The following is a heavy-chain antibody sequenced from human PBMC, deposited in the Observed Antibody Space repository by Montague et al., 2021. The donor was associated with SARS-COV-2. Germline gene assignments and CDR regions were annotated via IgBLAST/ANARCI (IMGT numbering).Heavy chain of an antibody. CDR1: GFTFSSYA. Sequence: SLRLSCAASGFTFSSYAMSWVRQAPGKGLEWVSAISGSGGSTYYADSVKGRFTISRDNSKNTLHLQMNSLRAEDTAVYYCAMPYCSSTSCYYYYGMDVWGQGATVTVSS. D-gene: IGHD2-2*01. J-gene: IGHJ6*02. CDR2: ISGSGGST. CDR3: AMPYCSSTSCYYYYGMDV. V-gene: IGHV3-23*01.